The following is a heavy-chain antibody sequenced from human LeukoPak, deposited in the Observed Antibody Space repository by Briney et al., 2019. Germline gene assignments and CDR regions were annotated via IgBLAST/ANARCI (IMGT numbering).Heavy chain of an antibody. Sequence: KHGESLKIPCKGSGYSFATYWIAWVRQMPGKGLEWMGIIYPDESNIRYSPSFQGQVTISADKSICTAYLQWSSLKASDTAIYYCARPPSRGYSSSFEYWGQGTLVTVSS. CDR2: IYPDESNI. D-gene: IGHD2-2*03. V-gene: IGHV5-51*01. CDR3: ARPPSRGYSSSFEY. CDR1: GYSFATYW. J-gene: IGHJ4*02.